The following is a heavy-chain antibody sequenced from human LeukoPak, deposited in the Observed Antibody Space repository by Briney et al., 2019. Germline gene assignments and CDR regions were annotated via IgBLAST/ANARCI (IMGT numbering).Heavy chain of an antibody. CDR1: GFTYSSYW. CDR3: ARGGGLDV. D-gene: IGHD3-16*01. V-gene: IGHV3-7*03. J-gene: IGHJ6*02. Sequence: GGSLRLSRAASGFTYSSYWVNWARQAPGKGLEWVASINHNGNVNYYVDPVKGRFTISRDNAKNSLYLQMRNLRAEDTAVYFCARGGGLDVWGQGATGTVS. CDR2: INHNGNVN.